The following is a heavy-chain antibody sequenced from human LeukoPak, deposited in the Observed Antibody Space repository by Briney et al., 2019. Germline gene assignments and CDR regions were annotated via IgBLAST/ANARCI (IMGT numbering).Heavy chain of an antibody. V-gene: IGHV1-2*02. Sequence: ASVTVSCKASGYTFTGYYMHWVRQAPGQGLEWMGWINPHSGGTNSAQKFQGRVTMTRDTSISTAYMELSTLRSDDTAVYYCARAGYYYGSGSYYPSDFWGQGTLVTVSS. D-gene: IGHD3-10*01. CDR3: ARAGYYYGSGSYYPSDF. CDR2: INPHSGGT. CDR1: GYTFTGYY. J-gene: IGHJ4*02.